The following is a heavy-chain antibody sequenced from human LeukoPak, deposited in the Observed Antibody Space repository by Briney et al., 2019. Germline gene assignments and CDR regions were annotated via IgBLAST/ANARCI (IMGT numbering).Heavy chain of an antibody. Sequence: SVKVSCKASGGTLSSYAISWVRQAPGQGLEWMGGIIPIFGTANYAQKFQGRVTITADESTSTAYMELSSLRSEDTAVYYCASSKKLRIDGGSWFDPWGQGTLVTVSS. CDR3: ASSKKLRIDGGSWFDP. CDR1: GGTLSSYA. V-gene: IGHV1-69*13. D-gene: IGHD3-16*01. J-gene: IGHJ5*02. CDR2: IIPIFGTA.